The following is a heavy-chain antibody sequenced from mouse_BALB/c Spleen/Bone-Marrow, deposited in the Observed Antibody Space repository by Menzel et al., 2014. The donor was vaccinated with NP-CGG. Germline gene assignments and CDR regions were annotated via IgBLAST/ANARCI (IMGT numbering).Heavy chain of an antibody. J-gene: IGHJ4*01. CDR2: IYPGNGDT. CDR1: GYTFXSYN. Sequence: QVQLQQPGAELVKPGASVKMSCKASGYTFXSYNMHWVKQTPGQGLEWIGAIYPGNGDTSYNQKFKGKATLTADKSSSTAYMQLSSLTSEDSAVYYCARNYYGYYYAMDYWGQGTSVTVSS. D-gene: IGHD1-1*01. V-gene: IGHV1-12*01. CDR3: ARNYYGYYYAMDY.